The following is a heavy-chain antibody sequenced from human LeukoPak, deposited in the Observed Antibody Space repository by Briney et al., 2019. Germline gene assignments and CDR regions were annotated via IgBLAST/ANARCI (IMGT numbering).Heavy chain of an antibody. CDR3: ARQLRDGYSFDY. D-gene: IGHD5-24*01. Sequence: SVKVSCKASGYTFTSYAISWVRQAPGQGLEWMGGIIPIFGTANYAQKFQGRVTITADESTSTAYMELSSLRSEDTAVYYCARQLRDGYSFDYWGQGTLVTVSS. J-gene: IGHJ4*02. CDR1: GYTFTSYA. V-gene: IGHV1-69*13. CDR2: IIPIFGTA.